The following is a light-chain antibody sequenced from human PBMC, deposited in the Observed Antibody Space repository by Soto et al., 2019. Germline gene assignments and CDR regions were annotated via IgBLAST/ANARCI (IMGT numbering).Light chain of an antibody. CDR3: QHYTLYSAP. V-gene: IGKV1-5*01. CDR2: GAS. CDR1: QDISTY. J-gene: IGKJ5*01. Sequence: RLTQSPSSLSASVGDTVTIYCRASQDISTYLAWYQQKPGKAPTLLIFGASSLHNGVPPRFAGSGSGSEFTLTITRLQPDDFATYFCQHYTLYSAPFGQGTRV.